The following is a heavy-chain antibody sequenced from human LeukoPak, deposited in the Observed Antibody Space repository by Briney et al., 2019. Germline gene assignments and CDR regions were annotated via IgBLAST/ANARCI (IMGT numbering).Heavy chain of an antibody. CDR1: GYTFTSYG. Sequence: ASVKVSCKASGYTFTSYGISWVRQAPGQGLEWMGWISAYNGNTNYAQKLQGRVTMTTDTSTSTAYMELRSLRSDDTAVYYCARGYGSGSYYRLRGFFDYWGQGTLVTVSS. CDR2: ISAYNGNT. V-gene: IGHV1-18*01. CDR3: ARGYGSGSYYRLRGFFDY. J-gene: IGHJ4*02. D-gene: IGHD3-10*01.